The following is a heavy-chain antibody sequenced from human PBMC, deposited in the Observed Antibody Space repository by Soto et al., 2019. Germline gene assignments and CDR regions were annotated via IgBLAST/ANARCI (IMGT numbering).Heavy chain of an antibody. CDR2: INPNSGGT. Sequence: QVQLVQSGAEVKKPGASVKVSCKASGYTFTGYYMHWVRQAPGQGLEWMGWINPNSGGTNYAQKLQGWVTMTRDTSISTGYMELSRLRSDDTAVYYCARGVGSGWPIHFDYWGQGTLVTVSS. CDR1: GYTFTGYY. CDR3: ARGVGSGWPIHFDY. V-gene: IGHV1-2*04. D-gene: IGHD6-19*01. J-gene: IGHJ4*02.